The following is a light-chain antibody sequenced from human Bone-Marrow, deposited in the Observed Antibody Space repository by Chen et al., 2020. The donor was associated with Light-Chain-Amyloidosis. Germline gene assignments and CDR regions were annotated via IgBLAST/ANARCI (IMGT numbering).Light chain of an antibody. CDR3: QSADSSGTYEVI. V-gene: IGLV3-25*03. Sequence: SYELTQPPSASASPGQTARITCSGDDLPTKYAYWYQQKPGQAPVLVIHRDTERPSGISERFSGSSSGTTATLTISEVQAEDEADYHCQSADSSGTYEVIFGGGTKLTVL. J-gene: IGLJ2*01. CDR1: DLPTKY. CDR2: RDT.